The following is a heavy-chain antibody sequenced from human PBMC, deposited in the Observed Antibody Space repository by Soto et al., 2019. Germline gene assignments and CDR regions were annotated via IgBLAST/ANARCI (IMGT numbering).Heavy chain of an antibody. CDR3: ARDSKTLWFGELYGMDV. Sequence: QVQLQESGPGLVKPSETLSLTCTVSGGSISSYYWSWIRQPPGKGLEWIGYIYYSGSTNYNPSLKSRVTISVDTSKNQFSLKLSSVTAADTAVYYCARDSKTLWFGELYGMDVWGQGTTVTVSS. CDR1: GGSISSYY. D-gene: IGHD3-10*01. J-gene: IGHJ6*02. V-gene: IGHV4-59*01. CDR2: IYYSGST.